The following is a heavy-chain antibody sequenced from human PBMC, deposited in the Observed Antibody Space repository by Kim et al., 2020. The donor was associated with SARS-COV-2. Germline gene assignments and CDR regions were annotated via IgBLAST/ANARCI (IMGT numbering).Heavy chain of an antibody. CDR3: ARRTRHDAFDI. V-gene: IGHV5-51*01. D-gene: IGHD4-17*01. Sequence: TRDSPSFQGQVTISADKSISTAYLQWSSLKASDTAMYYCARRTRHDAFDIWGQGTMVTVSS. CDR2: T. J-gene: IGHJ3*02.